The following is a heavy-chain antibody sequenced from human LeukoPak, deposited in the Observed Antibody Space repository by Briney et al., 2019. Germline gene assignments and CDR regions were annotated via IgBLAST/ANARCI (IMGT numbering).Heavy chain of an antibody. D-gene: IGHD2-21*01. CDR2: ISWNSGSI. CDR1: GFTFDDYA. CDR3: AKGAYGPFDY. V-gene: IGHV3-9*01. Sequence: GGSLRLSCAASGFTFDDYAMPWVRQAPGKGLEWVSGISWNSGSIGYADSVKGRFTISRDNAKNSLYLQMNSLRAEDTALYYCAKGAYGPFDYWGQGTLVTVSS. J-gene: IGHJ4*02.